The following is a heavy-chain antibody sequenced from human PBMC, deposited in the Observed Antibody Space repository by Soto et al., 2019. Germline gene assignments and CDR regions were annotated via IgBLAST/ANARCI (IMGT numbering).Heavy chain of an antibody. CDR3: ARARYRSGGSCPYHDAFDI. CDR1: GGTFSSYA. J-gene: IGHJ3*02. V-gene: IGHV1-69*13. D-gene: IGHD2-15*01. CDR2: IIPIFGTA. Sequence: ASVKVSCKASGGTFSSYAISWVRQAPGQGLEWMGGIIPIFGTANYAQKFQGRVTITADESTSTAYMELSSLRSEDTAVYYCARARYRSGGSCPYHDAFDIWGQGTMVTVSS.